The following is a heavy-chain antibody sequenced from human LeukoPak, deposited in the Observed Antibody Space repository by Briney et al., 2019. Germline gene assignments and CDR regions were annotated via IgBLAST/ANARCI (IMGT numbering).Heavy chain of an antibody. V-gene: IGHV1-8*01. Sequence: ASVKVSCKASGYTFSSNDINWMRQAPGQGLEWMGRMNPNSGNTGYAQKFRGRVSMTWNTSVNTAYLELSSLISEDTGVYYCARASSTWYYYYYYMDVWGKGTTVTISS. CDR2: MNPNSGNT. J-gene: IGHJ6*03. CDR3: ARASSTWYYYYYYMDV. CDR1: GYTFSSND. D-gene: IGHD2/OR15-2a*01.